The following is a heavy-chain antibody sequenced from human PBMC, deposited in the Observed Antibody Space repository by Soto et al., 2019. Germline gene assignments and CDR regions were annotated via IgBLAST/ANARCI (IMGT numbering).Heavy chain of an antibody. Sequence: GGSLRLSCAASGFTFDDYGMSWARQAPGKGLEWVSGVNWNGGSTGYADSVKGRFTISRDNAKNSLYLQMNNLRADDTAVYYCVRVLKSIGWDNDVFDIWGQGTMITVSS. CDR3: VRVLKSIGWDNDVFDI. D-gene: IGHD6-19*01. CDR1: GFTFDDYG. J-gene: IGHJ3*02. V-gene: IGHV3-20*04. CDR2: VNWNGGST.